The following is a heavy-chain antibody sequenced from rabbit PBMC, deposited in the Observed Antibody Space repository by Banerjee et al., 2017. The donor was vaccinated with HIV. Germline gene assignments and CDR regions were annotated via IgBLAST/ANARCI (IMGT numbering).Heavy chain of an antibody. J-gene: IGHJ4*01. CDR1: GFDFSSYA. Sequence: QEQLKETGGGLVQPGGSLKLSCKASGFDFSSYAITWVRQAPGKGLEYIGYITYRGSAYYASWVNGRFTISRENTQNTLYLQLNSLTAADTATYFCARDDHQTYGYAGYLYDLWGQGTLVTVS. CDR2: ITYRGSA. CDR3: ARDDHQTYGYAGYLYDL. D-gene: IGHD6-1*01. V-gene: IGHV1S29*01.